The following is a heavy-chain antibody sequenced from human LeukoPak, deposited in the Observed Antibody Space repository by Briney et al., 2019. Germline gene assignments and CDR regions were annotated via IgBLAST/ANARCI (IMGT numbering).Heavy chain of an antibody. D-gene: IGHD6-13*01. CDR2: INSDGSST. Sequence: PGGSLRLSCAASGFTFSSYAMTWVRQAPGKGLVWVSHINSDGSSTTYADSVKGRFTISRDNAKNTLYLQMNSLRGEDTAVYYCARDYYEQQLVNWGQGTLVTVSS. J-gene: IGHJ4*02. CDR3: ARDYYEQQLVN. V-gene: IGHV3-74*01. CDR1: GFTFSSYA.